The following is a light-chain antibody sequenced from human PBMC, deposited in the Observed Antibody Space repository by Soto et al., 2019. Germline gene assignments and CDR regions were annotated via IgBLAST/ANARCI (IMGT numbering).Light chain of an antibody. CDR3: SSYTRSSTLV. Sequence: QSALTQPASVSGSPGQSITICCTGTSSDVGGYNYVSWYQQHPGKAPKLMIYEVSNRPSGVSNRFSGSKSGNTASLTISGLQAEDEADYYCSSYTRSSTLVFGTGTKVTVL. CDR2: EVS. V-gene: IGLV2-14*01. J-gene: IGLJ1*01. CDR1: SSDVGGYNY.